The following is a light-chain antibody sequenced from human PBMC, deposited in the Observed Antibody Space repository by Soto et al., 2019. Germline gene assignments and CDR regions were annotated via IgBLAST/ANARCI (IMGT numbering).Light chain of an antibody. CDR3: QSYDSSLSGFYV. J-gene: IGLJ1*01. Sequence: SVLTQPPSVSGAPGQRVTISCTGSSSNIGAGYDVHWYQQLPGRAPKLLIYANSNRPSGVPDRFSGSRSGTSAPLAITGLQAEDEADYSCQSYDSSLSGFYVFGTGTKVTVL. CDR1: SSNIGAGYD. CDR2: ANS. V-gene: IGLV1-40*01.